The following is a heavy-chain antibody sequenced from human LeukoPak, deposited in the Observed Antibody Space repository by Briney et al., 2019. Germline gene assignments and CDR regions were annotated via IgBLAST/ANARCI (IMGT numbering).Heavy chain of an antibody. V-gene: IGHV4-59*01. CDR3: ARSGAYFDY. Sequence: PSETLSLTCTVSGDSISSYYWSWIRQPPGKGLEWIGYIYYSGSTNYNPSLESRVTISIDTSKNQFSLKLSSVTAADTAVYYCARSGAYFDYWGQGTLVTVSS. CDR2: IYYSGST. CDR1: GDSISSYY. J-gene: IGHJ4*02. D-gene: IGHD4/OR15-4a*01.